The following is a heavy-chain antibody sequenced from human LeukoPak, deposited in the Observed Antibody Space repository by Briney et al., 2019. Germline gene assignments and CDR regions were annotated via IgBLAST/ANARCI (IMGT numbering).Heavy chain of an antibody. V-gene: IGHV4-4*02. CDR1: GGSIDSTNY. CDR3: TRENRPFSPFAF. CDR2: IAHDGTR. Sequence: SGTLSLTCGVSGGSIDSTNYWSWVRQAPGKGLEWIGEIAHDGTRNYNPSLRSRVAMSFDRANNYISLSLTAVTAADTALYYCTRENRPFSPFAFWGQGVMVSVFS. D-gene: IGHD3-3*01. J-gene: IGHJ4*02.